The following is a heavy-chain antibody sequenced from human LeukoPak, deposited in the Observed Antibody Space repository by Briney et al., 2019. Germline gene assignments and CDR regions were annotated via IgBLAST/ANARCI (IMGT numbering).Heavy chain of an antibody. Sequence: GGSLRLSCAASGFTFSSYSMNWVRQAPGKGLEWISYISSSGNTIYYTDSVKGRFTISRDNDQNSLYLQMNGLRAEDTAVYYCARYTSSWNYYFDYWGQGTLVTVSS. CDR3: ARYTSSWNYYFDY. CDR2: ISSSGNTI. D-gene: IGHD6-13*01. V-gene: IGHV3-48*04. J-gene: IGHJ4*02. CDR1: GFTFSSYS.